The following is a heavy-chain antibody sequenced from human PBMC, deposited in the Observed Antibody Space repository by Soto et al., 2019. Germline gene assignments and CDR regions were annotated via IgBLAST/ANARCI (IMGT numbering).Heavy chain of an antibody. Sequence: ASVKVSCKASGGTFSSYAISWVRQAPGQGLEWMGGIIPIFGTANYAQKFQGRVTITADESTSTAYMELSSLRSEDTAVYYWAGGGGKGAGDYMDVWGKGTTVTVSS. CDR1: GGTFSSYA. CDR3: AGGGGKGAGDYMDV. V-gene: IGHV1-69*13. D-gene: IGHD1-1*01. J-gene: IGHJ6*03. CDR2: IIPIFGTA.